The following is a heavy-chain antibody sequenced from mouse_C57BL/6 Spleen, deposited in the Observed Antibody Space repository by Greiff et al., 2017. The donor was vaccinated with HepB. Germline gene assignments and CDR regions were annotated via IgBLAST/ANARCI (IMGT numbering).Heavy chain of an antibody. J-gene: IGHJ4*01. CDR2: MIPGSGGT. Sequence: QVQLQQSGAELVRPGPSVKVSCKASGYAFTNYLIEWVKQRPGQGLEWIGVMIPGSGGTNYNEKFKGKGTLTADKSSSTTYMQLSSLPSEDSAVFCCARCVSSPYYDAFDYWGQGTSVTVSS. D-gene: IGHD1-1*01. CDR1: GYAFTNYL. CDR3: ARCVSSPYYDAFDY. V-gene: IGHV1-54*01.